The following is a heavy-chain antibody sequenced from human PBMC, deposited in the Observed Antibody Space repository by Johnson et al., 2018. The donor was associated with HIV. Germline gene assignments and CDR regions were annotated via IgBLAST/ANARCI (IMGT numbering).Heavy chain of an antibody. J-gene: IGHJ3*02. CDR3: ARAKNTRIYIVVVPAAKRSAFDI. Sequence: VQLVESGGGVVRPGESLRLSCAASGFTFDDYGMSWVRQAPGKGLEWVPGINWNGGSTGYADSVKGRFTISRDNSKNTLYLQMNSLRAEDTAVYYCARAKNTRIYIVVVPAAKRSAFDIWGQGTMVTVSS. CDR1: GFTFDDYG. CDR2: INWNGGST. V-gene: IGHV3-20*04. D-gene: IGHD2-2*01.